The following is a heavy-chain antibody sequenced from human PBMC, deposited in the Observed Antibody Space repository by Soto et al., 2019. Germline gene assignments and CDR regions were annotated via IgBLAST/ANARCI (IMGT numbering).Heavy chain of an antibody. CDR2: ISGSGGST. CDR3: AQPLRAGFSS. J-gene: IGHJ4*02. Sequence: EVQLLESGGGLAQPGGSLRLSCVASGFSFSSYAMSWVRQAPGKGLEWVSAISGSGGSTYYADSVRGRFTISRDNSTSTLYLQLNSLKVDDTDIYHRAQPLRAGFSSGAQGPLAPVSS. CDR1: GFSFSSYA. V-gene: IGHV3-23*01. D-gene: IGHD3-3*01.